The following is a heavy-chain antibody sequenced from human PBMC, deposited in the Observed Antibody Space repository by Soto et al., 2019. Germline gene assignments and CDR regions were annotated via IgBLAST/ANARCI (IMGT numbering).Heavy chain of an antibody. D-gene: IGHD3-16*01. CDR2: ISVSGGST. Sequence: EVQLLESGGVLVQPRGSLRLSCAASGFTFCSYAMSWVRQTPGKGLAWVSGISVSGGSTYYPESVKGRFTISRDNAKNTLYLHMNSLRAEDTAVYYCASNTRYDPPDFWGEGTLVTVSS. CDR1: GFTFCSYA. CDR3: ASNTRYDPPDF. V-gene: IGHV3-23*01. J-gene: IGHJ4*02.